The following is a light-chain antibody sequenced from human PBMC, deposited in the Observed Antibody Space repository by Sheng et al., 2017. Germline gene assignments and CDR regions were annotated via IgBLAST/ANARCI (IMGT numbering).Light chain of an antibody. J-gene: IGKJ1*01. V-gene: IGKV3-20*01. CDR2: GAS. CDR1: QSVRSG. Sequence: EIVMTQSPATLSVSPGERVTLSCRASQSVRSGLAWYQQKPGQAPRLLIYGASSRATGIPDRFSGSGSGTDFTLTISRLEPEDFAVYYCQQYGSSPPRTFGQGTKVEIK. CDR3: QQYGSSPPRT.